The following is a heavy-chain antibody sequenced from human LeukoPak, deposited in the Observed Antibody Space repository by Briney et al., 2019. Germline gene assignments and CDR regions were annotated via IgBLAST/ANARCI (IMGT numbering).Heavy chain of an antibody. V-gene: IGHV3-30-3*01. D-gene: IGHD2-2*01. CDR2: ISYHGLNH. Sequence: GSLRLSCAASGFIFSNYAIHWVRHAPGKGPEWEAVISYHGLNHYYTDSVKGRFTISRDNSKNTLYLQMNSLRAEDTAVYYCAKDRLVVVPAAPLWGQGTLVTVSS. CDR3: AKDRLVVVPAAPL. CDR1: GFIFSNYA. J-gene: IGHJ4*02.